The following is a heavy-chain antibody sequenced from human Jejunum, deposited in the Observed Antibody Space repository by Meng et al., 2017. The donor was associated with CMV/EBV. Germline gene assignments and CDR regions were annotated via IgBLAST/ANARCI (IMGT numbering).Heavy chain of an antibody. D-gene: IGHD3-10*01. V-gene: IGHV3-30*02. CDR2: IRYDGSDK. CDR3: AKDLYGSGSYFDY. CDR1: GFTFNIYG. Sequence: QVQLVGXXXXXFQXGXXXGLSCAASGFTFNIYGIHWVRQAPGKGLEWVAFIRYDGSDKYYADSVQGRFTISRDNSKNTLYLQMNSLRAEDTAVYYCAKDLYGSGSYFDYWGQGTLVTVSS. J-gene: IGHJ4*02.